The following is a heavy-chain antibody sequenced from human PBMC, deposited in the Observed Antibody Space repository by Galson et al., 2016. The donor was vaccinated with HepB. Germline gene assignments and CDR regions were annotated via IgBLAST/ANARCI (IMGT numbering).Heavy chain of an antibody. Sequence: SLRLSCAASGVTFSTYWMSWVRQAPGKGLEWVANIKPDGSEKYYVDSVKGRFTISRDTAKSSLYLQMNSLRAEDTAVYYCARRQMYTMSAFDYWGQGTLVTVSS. D-gene: IGHD5-24*01. CDR1: GVTFSTYW. J-gene: IGHJ4*02. V-gene: IGHV3-7*01. CDR2: IKPDGSEK. CDR3: ARRQMYTMSAFDY.